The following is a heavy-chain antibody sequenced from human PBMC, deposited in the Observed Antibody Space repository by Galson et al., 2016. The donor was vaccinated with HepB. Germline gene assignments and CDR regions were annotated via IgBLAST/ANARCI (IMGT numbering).Heavy chain of an antibody. Sequence: SETLSLTCTVSGGSISSYYWSWIRQPPGKGLEWIGYIYYSGSTTYNPSLKSRVTISVDTSKNQFSLKLSSVTAADTAVYYCARMPGYSYGYVVYRAFDIWGQGTMVTVSS. CDR2: IYYSGST. V-gene: IGHV4-59*01. D-gene: IGHD5-18*01. J-gene: IGHJ3*02. CDR1: GGSISSYY. CDR3: ARMPGYSYGYVVYRAFDI.